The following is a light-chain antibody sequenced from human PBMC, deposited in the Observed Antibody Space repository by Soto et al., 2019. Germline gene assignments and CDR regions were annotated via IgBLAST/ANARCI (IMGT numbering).Light chain of an antibody. CDR3: GSYAGSSFV. CDR2: EVS. CDR1: SGDVGGYNF. J-gene: IGLJ1*01. Sequence: QSVLNQPPSASGSPGQSVAISCTGTSGDVGGYNFVSWFQQHPGKAPKLMIYEVSKRPSGVPDRFSGSKSGNTASLTVSGLQAEDEADYYCGSYAGSSFVFGTGTKVTVL. V-gene: IGLV2-8*01.